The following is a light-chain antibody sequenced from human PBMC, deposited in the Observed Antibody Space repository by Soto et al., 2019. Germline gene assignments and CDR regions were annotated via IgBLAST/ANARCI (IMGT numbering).Light chain of an antibody. J-gene: IGKJ5*01. CDR2: DAS. Sequence: EIVLTQSPATLSLTPGERATLSCRASQTVGRSLAWYQQKPGQAPRLLISDASNRATGIPARFSGSGSGTDFTLTISSLEPEDFAVYYCQQRSNWPPITFGQGTRLEIK. V-gene: IGKV3-11*01. CDR3: QQRSNWPPIT. CDR1: QTVGRS.